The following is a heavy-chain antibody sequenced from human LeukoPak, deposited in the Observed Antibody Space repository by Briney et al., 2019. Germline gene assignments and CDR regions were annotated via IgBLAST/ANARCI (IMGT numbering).Heavy chain of an antibody. CDR1: GFTFSSYA. V-gene: IGHV3-23*01. CDR3: AKVYSGSYRFDY. CDR2: ISGSGGST. J-gene: IGHJ4*02. D-gene: IGHD1-26*01. Sequence: GGSLRLSCAASGFTFSSYAMSWVRQAPGKELEWVSAISGSGGSTYYADSVKGRFTISRDNSKNTPYLQMNSLRAEDTAVYYCAKVYSGSYRFDYWGQGTLVTVSS.